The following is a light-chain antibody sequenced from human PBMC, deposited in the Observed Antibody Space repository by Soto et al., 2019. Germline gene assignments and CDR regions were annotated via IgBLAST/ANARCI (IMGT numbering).Light chain of an antibody. CDR1: NIGNKN. J-gene: IGLJ3*02. Sequence: SYELTQPLSVSVALGQTARIPCGGNNIGNKNVHWFQQRPGQAPVLVIYRDTNRPSGISERFSGSNSGKTATLTITGAQGAHEADYYCQVWDTSAVFGGGTKLTVL. CDR2: RDT. V-gene: IGLV3-9*01. CDR3: QVWDTSAV.